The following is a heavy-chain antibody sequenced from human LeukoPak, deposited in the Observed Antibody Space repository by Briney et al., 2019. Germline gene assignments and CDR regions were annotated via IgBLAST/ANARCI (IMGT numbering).Heavy chain of an antibody. CDR1: GFTFSSYE. V-gene: IGHV4-34*01. CDR2: INHSGST. Sequence: GSLRLSCAASGFTFSSYEMNWVRQPPGKGLEWIGEINHSGSTNYNPSLKSRVTISVDTSKNQFSLKLSSVTAADTAVYYCARARYCSSTSCNWFDPWGQGTLVTVSS. CDR3: ARARYCSSTSCNWFDP. D-gene: IGHD2-2*01. J-gene: IGHJ5*02.